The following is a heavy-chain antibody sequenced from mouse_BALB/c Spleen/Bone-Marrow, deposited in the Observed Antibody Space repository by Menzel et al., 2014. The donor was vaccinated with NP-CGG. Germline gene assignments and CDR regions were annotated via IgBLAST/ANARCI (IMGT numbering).Heavy chain of an antibody. CDR2: ISSGGSYT. D-gene: IGHD2-4*01. CDR3: ARHDYDEENFDY. J-gene: IGHJ2*01. CDR1: GFTFSSYG. V-gene: IGHV5-6*02. Sequence: DVKLVESGGELVKPGGSLKLSCAASGFTFSSYGMSWVRQTPDKRLEWVATISSGGSYTYYPDSVKGRFTISRDNAKNTLYLQMSSRKSEDTAMYYCARHDYDEENFDYWGQGTTLTVSS.